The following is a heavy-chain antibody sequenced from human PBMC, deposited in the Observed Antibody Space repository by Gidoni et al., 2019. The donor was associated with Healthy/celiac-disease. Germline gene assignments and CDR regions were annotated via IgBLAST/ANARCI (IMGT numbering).Heavy chain of an antibody. Sequence: QLQLQESGPGLVKPSETLSLTCTVSGGSISSSSYYWGWIRQPPGKGLEWIGSIYYSGSTYYNPSLKSRVTISVDTSKNQFSLKLSSVTAADTAVYYCARHRTLGYCSSTSCYALDYFDYWGQGTLVTVSS. CDR1: GGSISSSSYY. J-gene: IGHJ4*02. CDR3: ARHRTLGYCSSTSCYALDYFDY. CDR2: IYYSGST. V-gene: IGHV4-39*01. D-gene: IGHD2-2*01.